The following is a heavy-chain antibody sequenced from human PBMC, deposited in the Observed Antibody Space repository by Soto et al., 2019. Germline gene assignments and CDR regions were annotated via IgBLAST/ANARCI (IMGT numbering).Heavy chain of an antibody. D-gene: IGHD3-22*01. J-gene: IGHJ4*02. V-gene: IGHV3-74*01. CDR3: ARAMIVVVTPHNQIDY. CDR2: INSDGSST. CDR1: GFTFSSYW. Sequence: GGSLRLSCAASGFTFSSYWMHWVRQAPGKGLVWVSRINSDGSSTSYADSVKGRFTISRDNAKNTLYLQMNSLRAEDTAVYYCARAMIVVVTPHNQIDYWGQGTLVTVSS.